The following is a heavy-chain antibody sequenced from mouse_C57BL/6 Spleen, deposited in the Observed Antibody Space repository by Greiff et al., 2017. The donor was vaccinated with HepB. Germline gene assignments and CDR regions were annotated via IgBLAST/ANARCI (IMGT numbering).Heavy chain of an antibody. Sequence: EVQLQQSGPELVKPGASVKISCKASGYSFTGYYMNWVKQSPEKSLEWIGEINPSTGGTTYNQKFKAKATLTVDKSSSTAYMKLKSLTSEDSAVYYCARVGLAETAWFAYWGQGTLVTVSA. D-gene: IGHD3-2*01. CDR2: INPSTGGT. CDR3: ARVGLAETAWFAY. J-gene: IGHJ3*01. V-gene: IGHV1-42*01. CDR1: GYSFTGYY.